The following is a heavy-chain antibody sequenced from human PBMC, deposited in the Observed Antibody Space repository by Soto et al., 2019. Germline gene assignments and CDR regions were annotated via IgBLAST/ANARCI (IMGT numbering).Heavy chain of an antibody. CDR3: ARADSDGYAIDI. CDR1: GFSFSSYE. J-gene: IGHJ3*02. D-gene: IGHD2-15*01. V-gene: IGHV3-48*03. CDR2: ISSSGSTR. Sequence: GGSLRLSCFAAGFSFSSYEMNWVTQPPGKGLEGVSYISSSGSTRYYADSVKGRFTISRDNAKNSLYLQMNSLRAEDTAVYYYARADSDGYAIDIWGQGTTITVSS.